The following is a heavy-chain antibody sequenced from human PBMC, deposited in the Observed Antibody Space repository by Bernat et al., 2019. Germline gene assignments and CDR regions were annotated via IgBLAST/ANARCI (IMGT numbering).Heavy chain of an antibody. Sequence: EVQLLESGGGLVQPGGSLRLSCAASGFTFSSYAMSWVRQAPGKGLEWVSAISGSGGSTYYADSVKGRFTISRDNSKNTLYMQMNSLRAEDTAVYYCAKNRVVATTCFDYWGQGTLVTVSS. J-gene: IGHJ4*02. D-gene: IGHD2-15*01. CDR1: GFTFSSYA. CDR2: ISGSGGST. CDR3: AKNRVVATTCFDY. V-gene: IGHV3-23*01.